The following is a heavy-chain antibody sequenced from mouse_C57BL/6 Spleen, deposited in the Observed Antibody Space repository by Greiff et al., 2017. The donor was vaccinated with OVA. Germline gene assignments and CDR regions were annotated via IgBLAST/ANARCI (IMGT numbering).Heavy chain of an antibody. CDR3: ARSEPYAMDY. J-gene: IGHJ4*01. V-gene: IGHV1-4*01. Sequence: VQLQQSGAELARPGASVKMSCKASSYTFTSYTMHWVKQRPGQGLEWIGYINPSSGYTKYNQKFKDKATLTADKSSSTAYMQLSSLTSEDSAVYYCARSEPYAMDYWGQGTSVTVSS. CDR2: INPSSGYT. CDR1: SYTFTSYT.